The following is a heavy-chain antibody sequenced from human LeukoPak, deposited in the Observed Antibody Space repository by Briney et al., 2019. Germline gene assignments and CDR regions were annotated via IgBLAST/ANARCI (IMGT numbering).Heavy chain of an antibody. D-gene: IGHD2-21*02. J-gene: IGHJ6*02. CDR2: ISSSGSTI. Sequence: GGSLRLSCAASGFTFSSYEMNWVRQAPGKGLEWVSYISSSGSTIYYADSVKGRFTISRDNAKNSLYLQMNSLRAEDTAVYYCARETRLRCYYYGMDVWGQGTTVTVSS. CDR3: ARETRLRCYYYGMDV. V-gene: IGHV3-48*03. CDR1: GFTFSSYE.